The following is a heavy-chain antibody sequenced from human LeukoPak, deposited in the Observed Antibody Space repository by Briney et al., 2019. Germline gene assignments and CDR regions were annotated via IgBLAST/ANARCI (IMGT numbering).Heavy chain of an antibody. CDR3: AKPPIVVPAAVCFDY. CDR2: ISGSGGST. Sequence: GGSVRLSCAASGCTFSSYAMSWVRQAPGKGLEWVSAISGSGGSTYYADSVKGRFTISRDNSKNTLYLQMNSLRAEDTAVYYCAKPPIVVPAAVCFDYWGQGTLVTVSS. V-gene: IGHV3-23*01. D-gene: IGHD2-2*01. CDR1: GCTFSSYA. J-gene: IGHJ4*02.